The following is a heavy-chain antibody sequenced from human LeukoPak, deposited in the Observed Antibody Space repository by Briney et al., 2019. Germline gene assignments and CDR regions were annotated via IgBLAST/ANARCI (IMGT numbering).Heavy chain of an antibody. J-gene: IGHJ4*02. D-gene: IGHD3-10*01. CDR1: GFTFSSYS. CDR3: ARDWTYYYGSGSYEGDY. Sequence: PGGSLRLSCAASGFTFSSYSMNWVRQAPGKGLEWVSSISSSSSYIYYADSVKGRFTISRDNAKNSLYLQMNSLRAEDTAVYYCARDWTYYYGSGSYEGDYWGQGTLVTVSS. V-gene: IGHV3-21*01. CDR2: ISSSSSYI.